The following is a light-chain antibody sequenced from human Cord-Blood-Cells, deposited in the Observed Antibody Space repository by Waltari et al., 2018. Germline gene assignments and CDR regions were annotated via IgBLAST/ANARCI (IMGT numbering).Light chain of an antibody. CDR2: AAS. CDR3: QQSYSTPYT. V-gene: IGKV1-39*01. Sequence: DIQMTQSPSSLSASVGVRVTITCRASQSISSYLNWYQQKPGKAPKLLIYAASSLQSGVPSRISGSGSGTDFTLTISSLQPEDFATYYCQQSYSTPYTFGQGTKLEIK. J-gene: IGKJ2*01. CDR1: QSISSY.